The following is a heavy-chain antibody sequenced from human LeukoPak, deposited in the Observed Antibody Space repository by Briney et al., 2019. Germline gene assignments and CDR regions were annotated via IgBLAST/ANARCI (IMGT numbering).Heavy chain of an antibody. D-gene: IGHD2-8*01. CDR2: MNPNSGKT. CDR1: GYSFTSYD. Sequence: ASVKVSCKASGYSFTSYDINWVRQATGQGLEWMGWMNPNSGKTGYAQNFQGRVSMTASTSISTAYMELSSLRSEDTAVYYCMREVWTNGFDVWGQGTLVTVSS. V-gene: IGHV1-8*01. CDR3: MREVWTNGFDV. J-gene: IGHJ4*02.